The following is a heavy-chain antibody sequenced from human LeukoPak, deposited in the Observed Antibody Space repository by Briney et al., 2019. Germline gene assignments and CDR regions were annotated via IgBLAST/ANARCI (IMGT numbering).Heavy chain of an antibody. J-gene: IGHJ4*02. V-gene: IGHV3-48*01. CDR3: ARGGAAEFDY. CDR1: GFTFSSYS. CDR2: ISSSSSTI. Sequence: AGGSLRLSCAASGFTFSSYSMNWVRQAPGKGLEWVSYISSSSSTIYYADSVRGRFIISRDNAKNSLYLQMNSLRAEDTAVYYCARGGAAEFDYWGQGTLVTVSS. D-gene: IGHD3-16*01.